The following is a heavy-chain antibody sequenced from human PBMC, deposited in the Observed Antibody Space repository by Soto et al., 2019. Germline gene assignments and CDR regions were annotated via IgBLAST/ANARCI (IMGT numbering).Heavy chain of an antibody. CDR1: GFTFSSYS. V-gene: IGHV3-64D*06. CDR2: IGTNGGST. J-gene: IGHJ4*02. Sequence: GGSLRLSCSASGFTFSSYSIHWVRQAPGKGLEYVSSIGTNGGSTFYADSVKGRFTISRDNSKNTLYLQMNSLRDEDTAEYYCVKRRANNFNTIAYTPVWGQGTWSPSPQ. D-gene: IGHD3-16*01. CDR3: VKRRANNFNTIAYTPV.